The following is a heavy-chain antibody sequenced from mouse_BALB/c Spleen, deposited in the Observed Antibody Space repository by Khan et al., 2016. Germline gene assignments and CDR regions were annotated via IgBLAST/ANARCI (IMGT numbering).Heavy chain of an antibody. V-gene: IGHV1S34*01. CDR2: ISCYNGAT. Sequence: LVKTGASVKISCKASDYSFTGYYMHWVKQSHGKSLEWIGYISCYNGATSYNQKFKGKATFTVDTSSSTAYMQFNSLTSEDSAVYYCAKGAYYGNYVAYWGQGTLVTVSA. CDR3: AKGAYYGNYVAY. D-gene: IGHD2-10*01. J-gene: IGHJ3*01. CDR1: DYSFTGYY.